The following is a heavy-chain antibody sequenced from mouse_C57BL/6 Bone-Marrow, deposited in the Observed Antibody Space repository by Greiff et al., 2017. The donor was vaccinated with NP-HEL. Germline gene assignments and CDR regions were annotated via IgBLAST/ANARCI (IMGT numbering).Heavy chain of an antibody. CDR2: IDPSDSET. Sequence: VKLMESGAELVRPGSSVKLSCKASGYTFTSYWMHWVKQRPIQGLEWIGNIDPSDSETHYNQKFKDKATLTVDKSSSTAYMQLSSLTSEDSAVYYCARDDYGSSYEGIAYWGQGTLVTVSA. V-gene: IGHV1-52*01. CDR1: GYTFTSYW. CDR3: ARDDYGSSYEGIAY. J-gene: IGHJ3*01. D-gene: IGHD1-1*01.